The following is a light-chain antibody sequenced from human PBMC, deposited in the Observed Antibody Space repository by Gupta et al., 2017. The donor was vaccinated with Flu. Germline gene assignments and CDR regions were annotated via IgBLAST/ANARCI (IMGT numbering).Light chain of an antibody. V-gene: IGKV1-17*01. CDR2: AAS. CDR1: QGIRDD. J-gene: IGKJ2*01. Sequence: IQMPQSLSSLSASVGDRVTITCRASQGIRDDLNWFQQKPGKAPKRLIYAASNLESGVPSRFSGSKYGTEFTLTINSLQPEDFATYYCLQHNSDPYTFGQGTKLEI. CDR3: LQHNSDPYT.